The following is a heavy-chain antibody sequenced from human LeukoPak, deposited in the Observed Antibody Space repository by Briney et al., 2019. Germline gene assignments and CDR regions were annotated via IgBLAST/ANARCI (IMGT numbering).Heavy chain of an antibody. CDR1: GYSISSGYY. J-gene: IGHJ4*02. CDR2: IYHSGST. Sequence: PSETLSLTCAVSGYSISSGYYWGWIRQPPGKGLEWIGSIYHSGSTYYNPSLKSRVTISVGTSKNQSSLKLSSVTAADTAVYYCARPAATGYYFDYWGQGTLVTVSS. CDR3: ARPAATGYYFDY. V-gene: IGHV4-38-2*01. D-gene: IGHD2-15*01.